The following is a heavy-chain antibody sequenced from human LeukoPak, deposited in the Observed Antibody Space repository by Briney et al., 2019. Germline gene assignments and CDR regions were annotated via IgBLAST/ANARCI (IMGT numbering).Heavy chain of an antibody. J-gene: IGHJ6*03. Sequence: GGSLRLSCAASGFTFSDYNMRWIRQAPGKGLEWVSSISRSGSTKYYADSVKGRFTISRDNAKNSLFLQMNSLRAEDTAVYYCARGNAYCGGDWQCYYYYYMDVWGKGTTVTISS. CDR2: ISRSGSTK. D-gene: IGHD2-21*02. CDR3: ARGNAYCGGDWQCYYYYYMDV. CDR1: GFTFSDYN. V-gene: IGHV3-11*01.